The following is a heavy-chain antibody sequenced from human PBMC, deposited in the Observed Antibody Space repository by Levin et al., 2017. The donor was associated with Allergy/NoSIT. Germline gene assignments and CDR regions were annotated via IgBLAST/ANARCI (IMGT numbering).Heavy chain of an antibody. CDR1: GGSISSYY. CDR3: AREGDPSNFDY. V-gene: IGHV4-59*01. CDR2: IYYSGST. Sequence: SETLSLTCTVSGGSISSYYWSWIRQPPGKGLEWIGYIYYSGSTNYNPSLKSRVTISVDTSKNQFSLKLSSVTAADTAVYYCAREGDPSNFDYWGQGTLVTVSS. D-gene: IGHD2-21*02. J-gene: IGHJ4*02.